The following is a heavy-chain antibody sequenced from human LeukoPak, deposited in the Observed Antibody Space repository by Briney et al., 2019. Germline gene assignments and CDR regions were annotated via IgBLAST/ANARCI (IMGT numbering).Heavy chain of an antibody. J-gene: IGHJ6*02. Sequence: GSLRLSCAASGFTGSSSYMSWVRQASGKGLGWVSLIYSGGNTYYADSVKGRFTISRDNSKNTLYLQMNSLRVEDTAVYYCARDGAPTYCGGDCHGYGMDVWGQGTTVTVSS. CDR1: GFTGSSSY. CDR2: IYSGGNT. D-gene: IGHD2-21*02. CDR3: ARDGAPTYCGGDCHGYGMDV. V-gene: IGHV3-66*01.